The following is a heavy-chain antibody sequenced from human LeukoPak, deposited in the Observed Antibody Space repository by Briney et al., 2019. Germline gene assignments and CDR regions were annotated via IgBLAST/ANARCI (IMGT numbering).Heavy chain of an antibody. CDR2: INPNSGGT. V-gene: IGHV1-2*02. Sequence: ASVKVSCKASGYTFTGYYMHWVRQAPGPGLEWMGWINPNSGGTNYAQKFQGRVTMTRDTSISTAYMELSRLRSDDTAVYYCARNIVVVPAARGAFDIWGQGTMVTVSS. CDR1: GYTFTGYY. D-gene: IGHD2-2*01. J-gene: IGHJ3*02. CDR3: ARNIVVVPAARGAFDI.